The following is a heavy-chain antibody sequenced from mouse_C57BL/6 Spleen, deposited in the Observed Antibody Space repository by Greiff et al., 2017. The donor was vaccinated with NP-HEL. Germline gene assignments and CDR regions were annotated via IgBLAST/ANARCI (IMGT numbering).Heavy chain of an antibody. Sequence: VQLQQSGAELVRPGSSVKMSCKTSGYTFTSYGINWVKQRPGQGLARIGYIYIGNGYTEYIEKLKGKATLTSDTSFSTAYRQLSSLTSEDTAIYFFARDMAFDDWGQGTTLTVSS. V-gene: IGHV1-58*01. D-gene: IGHD1-1*02. CDR3: ARDMAFDD. CDR1: GYTFTSYG. CDR2: IYIGNGYT. J-gene: IGHJ2*01.